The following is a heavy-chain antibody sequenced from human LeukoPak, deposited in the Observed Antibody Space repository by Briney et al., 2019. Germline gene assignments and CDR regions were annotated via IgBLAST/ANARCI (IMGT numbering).Heavy chain of an antibody. V-gene: IGHV3-7*01. CDR3: ARNRPWEPVDN. CDR2: IKEDGSEK. CDR1: GFTFSSYG. Sequence: PGRSLRLSCAASGFTFSSYGMHWVRQAPGQGLEWVANIKEDGSEKYYVDSVKGRFTISRDNAKNSLYLQMNSLRAEDTAMYYCARNRPWEPVDNWGQGTLVTVSS. D-gene: IGHD1-26*01. J-gene: IGHJ4*02.